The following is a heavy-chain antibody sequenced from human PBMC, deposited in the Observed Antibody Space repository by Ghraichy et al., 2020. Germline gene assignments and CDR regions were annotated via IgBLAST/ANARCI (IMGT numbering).Heavy chain of an antibody. D-gene: IGHD3-3*01. J-gene: IGHJ6*02. V-gene: IGHV3-64*02. CDR2: ISGNGGHT. Sequence: SLRLSCAASGFTFDNYAIHWVRQAPGKGLEFVSIISGNGGHTYYADSVKGRVTISRDNSKNTVYLQMASLGVEDMAVYYCARGRDYDFWSGYWVVNYDYAMDVWGHGTTVTVSS. CDR1: GFTFDNYA. CDR3: ARGRDYDFWSGYWVVNYDYAMDV.